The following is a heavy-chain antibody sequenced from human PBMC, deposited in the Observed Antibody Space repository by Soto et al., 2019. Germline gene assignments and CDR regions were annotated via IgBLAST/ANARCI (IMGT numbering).Heavy chain of an antibody. CDR1: GYTFTSYY. D-gene: IGHD6-19*01. CDR2: INPSGGST. CDR3: ARWSSGWHFDY. J-gene: IGHJ4*02. Sequence: GASVKVSCKASGYTFTSYYMHWVRQAPGQGLEWMGIINPSGGSTSYAQKFQGRVTMTRDTSTSTVYMELRSLRSEDTAVYYCARWSSGWHFDYWGQGSLVTVSS. V-gene: IGHV1-46*01.